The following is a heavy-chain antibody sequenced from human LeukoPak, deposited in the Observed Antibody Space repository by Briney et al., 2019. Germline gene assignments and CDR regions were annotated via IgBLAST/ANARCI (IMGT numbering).Heavy chain of an antibody. Sequence: GGSLRLSCTASGFTFGDYAMSWVRQAPGKGLEWVGFIRSKAYGGTTEYAASVKGRFTISRDDSKSIAYLQMNSLKTEDTAVYYCTRSPITIFGDYYYGMDVWGQGTTVTVSS. CDR1: GFTFGDYA. CDR3: TRSPITIFGDYYYGMDV. CDR2: IRSKAYGGTT. J-gene: IGHJ6*02. V-gene: IGHV3-49*04. D-gene: IGHD3-3*01.